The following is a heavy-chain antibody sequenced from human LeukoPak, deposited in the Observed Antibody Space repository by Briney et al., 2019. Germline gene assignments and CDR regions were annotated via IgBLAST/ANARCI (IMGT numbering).Heavy chain of an antibody. D-gene: IGHD3-10*01. V-gene: IGHV4-59*01. CDR3: AGVDYYGSGSYYNPLDY. CDR2: IYYSGST. J-gene: IGHJ4*02. CDR1: GGYLNRYY. Sequence: SEPLSHTCTVSGGYLNRYYWKWIRQPPGKGLEWVGYIYYSGSTNYTPSIKSRGTISVDTSKNQFSLKLSSVTAADTAVYYCAGVDYYGSGSYYNPLDYWGQGTLVTVSS.